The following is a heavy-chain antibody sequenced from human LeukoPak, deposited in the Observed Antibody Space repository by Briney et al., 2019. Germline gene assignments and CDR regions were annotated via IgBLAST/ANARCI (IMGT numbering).Heavy chain of an antibody. D-gene: IGHD3-10*01. CDR1: GGSISSYY. CDR3: ARAGTVPDGAFDI. CDR2: IYYSGST. V-gene: IGHV4-59*01. Sequence: SETLSLTCTVSGGSISSYYWSWIRQPPGKGLEWIGYIYYSGSTNYNPSLKSRVTISVDASKNQFSLKLSSVTAADTAVYYCARAGTVPDGAFDIWGQGTMVTVSS. J-gene: IGHJ3*02.